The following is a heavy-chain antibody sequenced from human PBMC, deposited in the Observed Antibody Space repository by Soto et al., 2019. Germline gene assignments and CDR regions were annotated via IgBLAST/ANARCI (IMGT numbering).Heavy chain of an antibody. Sequence: PGGSLRLSCAASGFTFDDYAMHWVRQAPGKGLEWVSGISWNSGSIGYADSVKGRFTISRDNAKNSLYLQMNSLRAEDTALYYCAKDIRSGSYLLHDAFDIWGQGTMVTVSS. CDR1: GFTFDDYA. CDR3: AKDIRSGSYLLHDAFDI. J-gene: IGHJ3*02. V-gene: IGHV3-9*01. D-gene: IGHD1-26*01. CDR2: ISWNSGSI.